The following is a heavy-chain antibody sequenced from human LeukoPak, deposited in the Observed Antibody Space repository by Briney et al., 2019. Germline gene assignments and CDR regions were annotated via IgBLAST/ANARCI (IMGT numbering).Heavy chain of an antibody. CDR3: ARDPNYYDSSGYYSPGYFDY. Sequence: PGGSLRLSCAASGFTFSSYAMHWVRQAPGKGLEWVAVISYDGSNKYYADSVKGRFTISRDNSKNTLYLQMNSLRAEDTAVYYCARDPNYYDSSGYYSPGYFDYWGQGTLVTVSS. J-gene: IGHJ4*02. V-gene: IGHV3-30-3*01. CDR2: ISYDGSNK. CDR1: GFTFSSYA. D-gene: IGHD3-22*01.